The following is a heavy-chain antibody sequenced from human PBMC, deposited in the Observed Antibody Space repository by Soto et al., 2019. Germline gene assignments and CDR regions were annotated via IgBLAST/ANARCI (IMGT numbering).Heavy chain of an antibody. CDR3: ARFRLTRGITMAHHSPRPYGMDV. D-gene: IGHD3-10*01. V-gene: IGHV3-13*01. CDR1: GFTFSSYD. Sequence: GGSLRLSCAASGFTFSSYDMHWVRQATGKGLEWVSAIGTAGDTYYPGSVKGRFTISRENAKNSLYRQMNRLRAEATAVYYCARFRLTRGITMAHHSPRPYGMDVWGQGTTVTVSS. J-gene: IGHJ6*02. CDR2: IGTAGDT.